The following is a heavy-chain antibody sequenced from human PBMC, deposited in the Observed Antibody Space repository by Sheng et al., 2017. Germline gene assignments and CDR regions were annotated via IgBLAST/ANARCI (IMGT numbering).Heavy chain of an antibody. J-gene: IGHJ4*02. CDR1: GVTFSYYG. CDR3: ARGGSGTTVVPGSH. D-gene: IGHD4-17*01. CDR2: ISYEGRTT. Sequence: QVQLVESGGGVVQPGRSLRLSCAASGVTFSYYGMHWVRQAPGRGLEWVAVISYEGRTTLYADSVKGRFTISRDYSKDTVYLQMNSLTTGDTAVYFCARGGSGTTVVPGSHWGQGTLVTVSS. V-gene: IGHV3-30*19.